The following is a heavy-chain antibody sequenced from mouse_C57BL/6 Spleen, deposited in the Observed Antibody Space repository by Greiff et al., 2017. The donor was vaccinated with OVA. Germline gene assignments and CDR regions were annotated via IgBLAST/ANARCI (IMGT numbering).Heavy chain of an antibody. Sequence: DVHLVESEGGLVQPGSSMKLSCTASGFTFSDYYMAWVRQVPEKGLEWVANINYDGSSTYYLDSLKSRFIISRDNAKNILYLRMSSLKSEDTATYYCARYYYGSYAMDYWGQGTSVTVSS. D-gene: IGHD1-1*01. CDR3: ARYYYGSYAMDY. CDR2: INYDGSST. V-gene: IGHV5-16*01. CDR1: GFTFSDYY. J-gene: IGHJ4*01.